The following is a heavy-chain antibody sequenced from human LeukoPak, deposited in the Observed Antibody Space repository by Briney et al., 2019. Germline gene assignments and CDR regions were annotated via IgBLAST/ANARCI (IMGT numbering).Heavy chain of an antibody. CDR2: GNPDTGNT. J-gene: IGHJ3*02. Sequence: ASVKVSCKAAGYSFTTFHINWVRQAPVQGPEWMGWGNPDTGNTGFSQKFQGSVTITQNRSVTTVYMKLSNLTSEATAVYYCASRGLVAGIYDLVYGFDIWGQGTMVTVSS. D-gene: IGHD3/OR15-3a*01. CDR3: ASRGLVAGIYDLVYGFDI. CDR1: GYSFTTFH. V-gene: IGHV1-8*03.